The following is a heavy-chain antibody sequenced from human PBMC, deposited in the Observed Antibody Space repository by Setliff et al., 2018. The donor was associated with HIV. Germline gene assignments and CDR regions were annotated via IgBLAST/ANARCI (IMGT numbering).Heavy chain of an antibody. J-gene: IGHJ3*01. D-gene: IGHD1-1*01. CDR2: MSPYSGNT. CDR1: GYTFNNYD. Sequence: ASVKVSCKTSGYTFNNYDINWVRQTTGQGFEWMGWMSPYSGNTGFAQSFQGRLTMTRNTSIDTAYMELTSLRSEDTAVYYCARWNTPDGGFDFWGQGTMITVSS. CDR3: ARWNTPDGGFDF. V-gene: IGHV1-8*02.